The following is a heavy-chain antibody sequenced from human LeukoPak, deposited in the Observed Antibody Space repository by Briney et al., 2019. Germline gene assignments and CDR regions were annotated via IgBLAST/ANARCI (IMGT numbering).Heavy chain of an antibody. CDR2: IKQDGSEK. D-gene: IGHD6-13*01. CDR1: GFTFSSYW. Sequence: PGGSLRLSCAASGFTFSSYWMSWVRQAPGKGLEWVANIKQDGSEKYYVDSVKGRFTISRDNAKNSLYLQMNSLRAEDTAVYYCARANSSSWFNYYYYYYMDVWGKGTTVTVSS. CDR3: ARANSSSWFNYYYYYYMDV. V-gene: IGHV3-7*01. J-gene: IGHJ6*03.